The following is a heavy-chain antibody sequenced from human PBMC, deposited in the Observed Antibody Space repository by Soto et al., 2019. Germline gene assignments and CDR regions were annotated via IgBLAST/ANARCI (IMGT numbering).Heavy chain of an antibody. CDR1: GFSLSTGGRG. Sequence: SGPTLVNPTQALTLTCSFSGFSLSTGGRGVGWIRQPPGKALEWLALIYWNDDKRFSPSLKSRLTITKDTSKNQVVLTMTNMDPVDTATYYCAHRGYGDYPRDNWFDPWGQGTLVTVSS. D-gene: IGHD4-17*01. J-gene: IGHJ5*02. V-gene: IGHV2-5*01. CDR2: IYWNDDK. CDR3: AHRGYGDYPRDNWFDP.